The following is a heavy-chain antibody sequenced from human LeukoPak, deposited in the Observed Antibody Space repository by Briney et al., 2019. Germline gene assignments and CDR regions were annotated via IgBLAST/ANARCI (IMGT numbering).Heavy chain of an antibody. J-gene: IGHJ4*02. Sequence: PGGSLRLSCAASGFTFSSYGMHWVRQAPGKGLEWVAFIRYDGSNKYYADSVKGRFTISRDNSKNTLYLQMNSLRAEDTAVYYCAKNSAKVGATDCPDYWGQGTLVTVSS. CDR3: AKNSAKVGATDCPDY. D-gene: IGHD1-26*01. CDR1: GFTFSSYG. V-gene: IGHV3-30*02. CDR2: IRYDGSNK.